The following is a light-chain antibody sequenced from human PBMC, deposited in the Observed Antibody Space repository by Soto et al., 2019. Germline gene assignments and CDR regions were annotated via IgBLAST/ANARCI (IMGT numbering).Light chain of an antibody. CDR2: GAS. V-gene: IGKV3-20*01. CDR3: QQFSSYPLT. J-gene: IGKJ4*01. Sequence: EIVLTQSPGTLSLSPVERATLSFRASQSVSNNYLAWYQQKPGQAPRLLIYGASNRATGIPDRFSGSGSGTDFTLTISRLEPEDFAVYYCQQFSSYPLTFGGGTKVDIK. CDR1: QSVSNNY.